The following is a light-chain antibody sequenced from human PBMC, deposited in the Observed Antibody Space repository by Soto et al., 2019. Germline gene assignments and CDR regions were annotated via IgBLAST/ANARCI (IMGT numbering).Light chain of an antibody. J-gene: IGKJ2*01. CDR2: KAS. V-gene: IGKV1-5*03. CDR3: QQYNSYSET. CDR1: QSISSW. Sequence: DIQMTQSPSTLSASVGDRVTITCRASQSISSWLAWYQQKPGKAPKLLIYKASSSESGVPSRFSGSGSGTEFTLTISSLQPDDFATYYCQQYNSYSETFGQGTKLEIK.